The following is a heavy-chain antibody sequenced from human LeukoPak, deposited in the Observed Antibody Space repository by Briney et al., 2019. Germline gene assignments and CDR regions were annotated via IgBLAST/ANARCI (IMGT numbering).Heavy chain of an antibody. Sequence: SETLSLTCTVSGGSISSGGYYWSWIRQPPGKGLEWIGYIYHSGSTYYNPSLKSRVTISVDTSKNQFSLKLSSVTAADTAVYYCARDFWSGYRYYYYYMDVWGKGTTVTVSS. CDR3: ARDFWSGYRYYYYYMDV. V-gene: IGHV4-30-2*01. J-gene: IGHJ6*03. D-gene: IGHD3-3*01. CDR2: IYHSGST. CDR1: GGSISSGGYY.